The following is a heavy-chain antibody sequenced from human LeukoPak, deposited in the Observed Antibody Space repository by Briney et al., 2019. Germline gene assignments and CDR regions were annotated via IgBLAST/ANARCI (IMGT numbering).Heavy chain of an antibody. J-gene: IGHJ4*02. CDR2: ISSSGGTI. D-gene: IGHD3-10*01. CDR3: ARVPRGVVDY. Sequence: GGSLRLSCAASGFTFSSYEMNWVRQAPGKGLEWVSYISSSGGTIYYADSVKGRFTISRDNAKNSLYLQMNSLRAEDTAVYYCARVPRGVVDYWGQGTLVTVSS. CDR1: GFTFSSYE. V-gene: IGHV3-48*03.